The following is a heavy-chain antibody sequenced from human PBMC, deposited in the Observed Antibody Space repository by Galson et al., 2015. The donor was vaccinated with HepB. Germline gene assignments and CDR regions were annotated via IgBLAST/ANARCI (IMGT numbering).Heavy chain of an antibody. J-gene: IGHJ3*02. CDR3: ARVGLFGEMASICLDAFDI. CDR2: ISSSSSTI. V-gene: IGHV3-48*02. Sequence: LILSCAASGFTFSSYNMNWVRQAPGKGLEWVSYISSSSSTIYYADSLKGRFTISRDNAKNSLYLQMNSLRDEDTAVYYCARVGLFGEMASICLDAFDIWGQGTMVTVSS. D-gene: IGHD5-24*01. CDR1: GFTFSSYN.